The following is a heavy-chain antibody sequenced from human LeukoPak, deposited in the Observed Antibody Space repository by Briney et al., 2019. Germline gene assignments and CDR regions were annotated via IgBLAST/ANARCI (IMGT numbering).Heavy chain of an antibody. CDR3: ARDRDGYGDYEGYFDY. Sequence: PGGSLRLSCAASGFTFSSYAMNWVRQAPGKGLEWVSYISSSSSTIYYADSVKGRFTISRDNSKNTLYLQMNSLRAEDTAVYYCARDRDGYGDYEGYFDYWGQGTLVTVSS. V-gene: IGHV3-48*01. CDR2: ISSSSSTI. D-gene: IGHD4-17*01. J-gene: IGHJ4*02. CDR1: GFTFSSYA.